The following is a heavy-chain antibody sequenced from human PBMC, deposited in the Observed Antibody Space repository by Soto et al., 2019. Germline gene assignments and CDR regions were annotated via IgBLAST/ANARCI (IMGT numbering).Heavy chain of an antibody. CDR1: GFTFSSYA. V-gene: IGHV3-30-3*01. D-gene: IGHD1-26*01. Sequence: LRLSCAASGFTFSSYAMHWVRQAPGKGLEWVAVISYDGSNKYYADSVKGRFTISRDNSKNTLYLQMNSLRAEDTAVYYCARGYWETVYYFDYWGQGTLVTVSS. CDR2: ISYDGSNK. J-gene: IGHJ4*02. CDR3: ARGYWETVYYFDY.